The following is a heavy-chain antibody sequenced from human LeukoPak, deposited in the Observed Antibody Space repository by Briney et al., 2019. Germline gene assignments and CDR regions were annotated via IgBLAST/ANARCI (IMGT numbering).Heavy chain of an antibody. D-gene: IGHD6-19*01. CDR1: GGSISSSNW. Sequence: SETLSLTCAVSGGSISSSNWWSWVRQPPGKGLEWIGEIYHSGSTNYNPSLKSRVTISVDKSKNQFSLKVNSVTAADTAVYYCARGPAVAGTYGMDVWGQGTTVTVSS. J-gene: IGHJ6*02. V-gene: IGHV4-4*02. CDR2: IYHSGST. CDR3: ARGPAVAGTYGMDV.